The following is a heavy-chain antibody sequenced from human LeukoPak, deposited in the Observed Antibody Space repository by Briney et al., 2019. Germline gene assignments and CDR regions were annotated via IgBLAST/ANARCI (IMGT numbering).Heavy chain of an antibody. D-gene: IGHD3-3*01. CDR1: GGSISSSSYY. CDR2: IYYSGST. J-gene: IGHJ5*02. V-gene: IGHV4-39*01. CDR3: ARLTIFGVVIRPNWFDP. Sequence: SETLSLTCTVSGGSISSSSYYWGWIRQPPGKGLEWIGSIYYSGSTYYNPSLKSRVTISVDTSKNQFSLKLSSVTAADTAVYYCARLTIFGVVIRPNWFDPGGQGTLVTVSS.